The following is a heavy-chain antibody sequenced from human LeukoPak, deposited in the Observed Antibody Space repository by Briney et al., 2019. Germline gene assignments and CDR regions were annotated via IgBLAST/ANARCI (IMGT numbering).Heavy chain of an antibody. CDR1: GFTFSGSA. J-gene: IGHJ6*02. CDR3: TPGAPGVVVPAAMPPYGMDV. D-gene: IGHD2-2*01. V-gene: IGHV3-73*01. Sequence: GGSLKLSCAASGFTFSGSAMHWVRQASGKGLEWVGRIRSKANSYATAYAASVKGRFTISRDDSKNTAYLQMNSLKTEDTAVCYCTPGAPGVVVPAAMPPYGMDVWGQGTTVTVSS. CDR2: IRSKANSYAT.